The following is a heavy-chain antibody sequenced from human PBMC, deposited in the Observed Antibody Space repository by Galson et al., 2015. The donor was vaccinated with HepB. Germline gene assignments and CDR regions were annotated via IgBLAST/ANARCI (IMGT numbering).Heavy chain of an antibody. CDR3: EKDLSSGGYFDA. Sequence: SLRLSCAASGFDFSSSAMNWVRQAPGKGLEWVSTISGSGGVTNYADSVNRRFTIPRDNSKNALYLHRNNLRAEDMALYYCEKDLSSGGYFDAWGQGTLVTVSS. CDR1: GFDFSSSA. J-gene: IGHJ4*02. CDR2: ISGSGGVT. D-gene: IGHD4-23*01. V-gene: IGHV3-23*01.